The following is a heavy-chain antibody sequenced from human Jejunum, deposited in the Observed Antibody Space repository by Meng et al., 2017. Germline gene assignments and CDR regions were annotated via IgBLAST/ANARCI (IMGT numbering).Heavy chain of an antibody. Sequence: GESLKISCAASGFTFSHYWMHWVRQAPGKGLAWVSRINTDGSATTYAQSVKGRLTTSRDNAKNTLCLQMNSLRAEDTAVSYCIVAVADTRNAFHIWGQGTMVTVSS. D-gene: IGHD6-19*01. CDR1: GFTFSHYW. J-gene: IGHJ3*02. CDR3: IVAVADTRNAFHI. CDR2: INTDGSAT. V-gene: IGHV3-74*01.